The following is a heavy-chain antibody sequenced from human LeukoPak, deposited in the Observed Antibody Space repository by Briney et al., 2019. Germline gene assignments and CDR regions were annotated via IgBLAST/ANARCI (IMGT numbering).Heavy chain of an antibody. CDR1: GFTFSSYG. CDR3: AKLPAIGAGYYYYGMDV. Sequence: GGSLRLSCAASGFTFSSYGMHWVRQAPGKGLEWVAFIRYDGSNKYYADSVKGRFTTSRDNSKNTLYLQMNSLRAEDTAVYYCAKLPAIGAGYYYYGMDVWGQGTTVTVSS. J-gene: IGHJ6*02. D-gene: IGHD2-21*01. V-gene: IGHV3-30*02. CDR2: IRYDGSNK.